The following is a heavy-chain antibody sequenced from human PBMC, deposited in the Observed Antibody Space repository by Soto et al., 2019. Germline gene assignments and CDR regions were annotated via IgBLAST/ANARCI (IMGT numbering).Heavy chain of an antibody. Sequence: PGGSLGLSCAASGFTFSSYAMSWVRQAPGKGLEWVSAISGSGGSTYYADSVKGRFTISRDNSKNTLYLQMNSLRAEDTAVYYCAKGSSWYENGALDIWGQGTMVTVSS. D-gene: IGHD6-13*01. V-gene: IGHV3-23*01. CDR1: GFTFSSYA. CDR3: AKGSSWYENGALDI. CDR2: ISGSGGST. J-gene: IGHJ3*02.